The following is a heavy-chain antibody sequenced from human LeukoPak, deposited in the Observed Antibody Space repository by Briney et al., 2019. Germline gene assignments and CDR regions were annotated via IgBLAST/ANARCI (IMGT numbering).Heavy chain of an antibody. Sequence: SETLSLTCTVSGGSISSYYWSWIRQPPGKGLEWIGYIYATGSTNYNPSLKSRVTISVDTSKNQFSLNLRSVTAADTAVYYCASNVSVRTPWGPWGKGTLFTASS. CDR2: IYATGST. CDR1: GGSISSYY. CDR3: ASNVSVRTPWGP. V-gene: IGHV4-4*09. J-gene: IGHJ5*02. D-gene: IGHD7-27*01.